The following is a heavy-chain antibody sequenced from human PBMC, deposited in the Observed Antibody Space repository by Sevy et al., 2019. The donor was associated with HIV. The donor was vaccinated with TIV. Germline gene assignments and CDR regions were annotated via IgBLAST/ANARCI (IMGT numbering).Heavy chain of an antibody. D-gene: IGHD1-26*01. CDR3: TRWSGSQSIFDY. CDR1: GFIFGDYG. J-gene: IGHJ4*02. V-gene: IGHV3-49*04. Sequence: GGSLRLSCTASGFIFGDYGMSWVRQAPGKGLEWIAFFKSKIHGSTTENAASVKGRFTISTDDSKNIVYLQMSNLKTDDTAVYYCTRWSGSQSIFDYWGQGTLVTVSS. CDR2: FKSKIHGSTT.